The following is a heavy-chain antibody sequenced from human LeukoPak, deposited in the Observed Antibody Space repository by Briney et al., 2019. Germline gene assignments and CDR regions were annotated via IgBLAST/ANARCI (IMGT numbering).Heavy chain of an antibody. CDR1: GFTSSSYS. D-gene: IGHD6-25*01. CDR2: ISSSSIYI. J-gene: IGHJ3*02. Sequence: PGGSLRLSCAASGFTSSSYSMNWVRQAPGKGLEWVSFISSSSIYISYADSMKGRFAISRDNAKDSLYLQMNSLRAEDTAMYYCARGGRDAFDIWGQGTMVTVSS. V-gene: IGHV3-21*01. CDR3: ARGGRDAFDI.